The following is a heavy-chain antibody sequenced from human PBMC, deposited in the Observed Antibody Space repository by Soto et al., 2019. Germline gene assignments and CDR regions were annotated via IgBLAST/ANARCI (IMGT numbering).Heavy chain of an antibody. V-gene: IGHV1-8*01. Sequence: ASVKVSCKTSGYTFTSSDINWVRQAPGQGLEWMGWMNPNSGSAGFARKFQGRVTMTRNASINTAYMELNSLRFEDTAVYYCAKDGVVWGVIVFFDQWGQGTLVTVSS. CDR3: AKDGVVWGVIVFFDQ. J-gene: IGHJ5*02. D-gene: IGHD3-10*01. CDR1: GYTFTSSD. CDR2: MNPNSGSA.